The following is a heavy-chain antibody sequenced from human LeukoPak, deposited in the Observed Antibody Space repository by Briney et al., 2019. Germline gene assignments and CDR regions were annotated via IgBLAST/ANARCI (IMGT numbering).Heavy chain of an antibody. Sequence: GGSLRLSCAVSGFTLGDYCMHWVRQVPGKGLEWVSGISWNGAMIGYADSVKGRFTISRDNANNSVYLQMNSLRAEDTALYYCAKDAIAVAGIGGFDYWGQGTLVTVSS. V-gene: IGHV3-9*01. CDR3: AKDAIAVAGIGGFDY. D-gene: IGHD6-19*01. J-gene: IGHJ4*02. CDR2: ISWNGAMI. CDR1: GFTLGDYC.